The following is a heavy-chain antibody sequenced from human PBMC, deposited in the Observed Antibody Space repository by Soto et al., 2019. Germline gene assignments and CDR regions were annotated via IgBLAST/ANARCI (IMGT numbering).Heavy chain of an antibody. D-gene: IGHD3-16*01. V-gene: IGHV1-58*01. CDR3: AADPTNGGTFARDYFYYGMDV. J-gene: IGHJ6*02. Sequence: QMPLVQSGPEVKKPGTSVKVSCKASGFTFTSSTVQWVRQARGQRLEWIGWIVVGSDNTNYAQKFQERVTITRDMSTSTADMELSSLRSEATAVYYYAADPTNGGTFARDYFYYGMDVWGQGTTVTVSS. CDR1: GFTFTSST. CDR2: IVVGSDNT.